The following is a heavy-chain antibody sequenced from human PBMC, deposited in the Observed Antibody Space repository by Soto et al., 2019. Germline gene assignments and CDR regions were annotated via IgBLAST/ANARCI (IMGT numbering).Heavy chain of an antibody. CDR2: IIPIFGTA. V-gene: IGHV1-69*13. J-gene: IGHJ6*02. CDR1: GGTFSSYA. D-gene: IGHD6-6*01. CDR3: ARVSRKAAPLDYYYYYGMDV. Sequence: SVKVSCKASGGTFSSYAISWVRQAPGQGLEWMGGIIPIFGTANYAQKFQGRVTITADESTSTAYMELSSLRSEDTAVYYCARVSRKAAPLDYYYYYGMDVWGQGTTVTVSS.